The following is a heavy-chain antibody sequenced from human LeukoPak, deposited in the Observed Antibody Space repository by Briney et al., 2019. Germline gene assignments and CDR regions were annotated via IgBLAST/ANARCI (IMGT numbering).Heavy chain of an antibody. Sequence: PGGSLRLSCAASGFTFDDYAMHWVRQAPGKGLEWVSGISWNSGSIGYADSVKGRFTISRDNAKNSLYLQMNSLRAEDMALYYCAKSYSSSLNYYYMDVWGKGTTVTVSS. J-gene: IGHJ6*03. CDR1: GFTFDDYA. V-gene: IGHV3-9*03. CDR2: ISWNSGSI. CDR3: AKSYSSSLNYYYMDV. D-gene: IGHD6-13*01.